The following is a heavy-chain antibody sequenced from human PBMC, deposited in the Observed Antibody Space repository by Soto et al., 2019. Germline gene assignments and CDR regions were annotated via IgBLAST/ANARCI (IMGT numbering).Heavy chain of an antibody. CDR1: GFTFSNYA. V-gene: IGHV3-23*01. D-gene: IGHD5-12*01. Sequence: GGSLRLSCAASGFTFSNYALNWVRQAPGKGLEWVSTIRGSGGSTYYADSVKGRFTISRDNSKNTLYLQMNSLRAEDTAVYYCAKDSGIYYFDYWGQGTLVTVSS. J-gene: IGHJ4*02. CDR3: AKDSGIYYFDY. CDR2: IRGSGGST.